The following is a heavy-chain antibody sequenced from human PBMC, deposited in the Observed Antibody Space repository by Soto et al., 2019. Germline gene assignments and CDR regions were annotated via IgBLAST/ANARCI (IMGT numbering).Heavy chain of an antibody. V-gene: IGHV5-51*01. D-gene: IGHD1-26*01. CDR3: VRHFFKIESSVGPRSFDY. CDR2: IYPRDSDT. Sequence: GESRKISCEASGYTFTNYWIVWVRQMPGTGLEWMGIIYPRDSDTRYRPSFQDQVTMSVDKSIGTAYLQWSSLKASDTAMYYCVRHFFKIESSVGPRSFDYSGQGILVTVFS. J-gene: IGHJ4*02. CDR1: GYTFTNYW.